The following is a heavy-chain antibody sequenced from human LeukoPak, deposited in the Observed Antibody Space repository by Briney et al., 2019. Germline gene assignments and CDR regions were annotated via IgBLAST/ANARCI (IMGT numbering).Heavy chain of an antibody. V-gene: IGHV1-2*02. Sequence: ASVKXXCXXXXXXXTGYYMHWVRQAPGQGLEWMGWINPNSGGTNYAQKFQGRVTMTRDTSISTAYMELSRLRSDDTAVYYCASHPDNGPWGQGTLVTVSS. D-gene: IGHD1-14*01. CDR3: ASHPDNGP. CDR2: INPNSGGT. J-gene: IGHJ4*02. CDR1: XXXXTGYY.